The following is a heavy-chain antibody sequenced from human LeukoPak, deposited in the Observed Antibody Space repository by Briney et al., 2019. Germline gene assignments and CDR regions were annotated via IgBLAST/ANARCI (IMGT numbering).Heavy chain of an antibody. D-gene: IGHD3-3*01. CDR3: ARVGSTYYDFWSGFNWFDP. V-gene: IGHV4-61*01. J-gene: IGHJ5*02. CDR1: GGSISSSSYY. Sequence: KPSGTLSLTCTVSGGSISSSSYYWSWIRQPPGKGLEWIGYIYYSGSTNYNPSLKSRVTISVDTSKNQFSLKLSSVTAADTAVYYCARVGSTYYDFWSGFNWFDPWGQGTLVTVSS. CDR2: IYYSGST.